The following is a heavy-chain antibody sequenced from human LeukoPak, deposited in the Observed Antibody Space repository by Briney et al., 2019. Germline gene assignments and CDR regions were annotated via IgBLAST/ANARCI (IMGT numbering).Heavy chain of an antibody. J-gene: IGHJ5*02. Sequence: SVKVSCKASGGTFSSYAISWVPQAPGQGLEWMGGIIPIFGTANYAQKFQGRVTITTDESTSTAYMELSSLRSEDTAVYYCARERAIEMATISWFDPWGQGTLVTVSS. D-gene: IGHD5-24*01. CDR3: ARERAIEMATISWFDP. CDR2: IIPIFGTA. V-gene: IGHV1-69*05. CDR1: GGTFSSYA.